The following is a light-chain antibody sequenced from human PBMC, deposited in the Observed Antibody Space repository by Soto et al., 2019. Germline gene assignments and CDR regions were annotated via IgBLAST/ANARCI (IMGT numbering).Light chain of an antibody. Sequence: IVLTHSPATLSFSPGEMATLSFRASQTISSYLAWYQQKPGQAPRLLIYDASNRATGIPARFSGSGSGTDFTLTISSLEPEDFAVYYCQQYGSSPTFGQGTRLEIK. CDR2: DAS. CDR3: QQYGSSPT. V-gene: IGKV3-11*01. CDR1: QTISSY. J-gene: IGKJ5*01.